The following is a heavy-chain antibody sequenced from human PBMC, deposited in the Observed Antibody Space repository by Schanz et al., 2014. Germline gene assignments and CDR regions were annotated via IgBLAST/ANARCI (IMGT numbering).Heavy chain of an antibody. V-gene: IGHV3-13*01. Sequence: EVQLVESGGGLVQPGGSLRLSCAASGFTLSNSDMHWVRQGTGKGLEWVSTIGYLGDTYYPDSVKGRFTVSRDNSKNTLYLQMNSLRAEDASVYYCAREEGWGIAAAGPKHYYYGMDVWGQGTLVTVSS. J-gene: IGHJ6*02. CDR2: IGYLGDT. D-gene: IGHD6-13*01. CDR1: GFTLSNSD. CDR3: AREEGWGIAAAGPKHYYYGMDV.